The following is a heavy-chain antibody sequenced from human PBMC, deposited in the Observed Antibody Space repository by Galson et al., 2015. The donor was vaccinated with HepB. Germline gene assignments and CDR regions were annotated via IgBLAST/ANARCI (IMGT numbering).Heavy chain of an antibody. CDR1: GFTFSSYS. J-gene: IGHJ3*02. D-gene: IGHD4-17*01. V-gene: IGHV3-48*01. CDR3: ASFNDYGDRGAFDI. Sequence: SLRLSCAASGFTFSSYSMNWVRQAPGKGLEWVSYISSSSSTIYYADSVKGRFTISRDNAKNSLYLQMNSLRAEDTAVYYRASFNDYGDRGAFDIWGQGTMVTVSS. CDR2: ISSSSSTI.